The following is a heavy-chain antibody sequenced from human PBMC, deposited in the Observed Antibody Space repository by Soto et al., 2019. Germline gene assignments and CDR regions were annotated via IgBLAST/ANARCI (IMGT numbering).Heavy chain of an antibody. V-gene: IGHV5-51*01. CDR1: GYSFISYW. CDR3: ARRLSSRYYDILTGPYYFDY. D-gene: IGHD3-9*01. CDR2: IYPGDSDT. Sequence: GESLKISCKGSGYSFISYWIGWVRQMPGKGLEWMGIIYPGDSDTRYSPSFQGQVTISADKSISTAYLQWSSLKASDTAMYYCARRLSSRYYDILTGPYYFDYWGQGTLVTVSS. J-gene: IGHJ4*02.